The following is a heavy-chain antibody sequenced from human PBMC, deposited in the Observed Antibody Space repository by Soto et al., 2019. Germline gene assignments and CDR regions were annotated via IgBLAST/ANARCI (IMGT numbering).Heavy chain of an antibody. D-gene: IGHD3-10*01. CDR3: AKGSWQPRFDL. V-gene: IGHV4-31*03. CDR1: GGSISSGGYY. Sequence: PSETLSLTCTVSGGSISSGGYYWSWIRQHPGKGLEWIGYIYYSGSTNYNPSLESRVTISVDTSKNQFSLRLSSVTAAETAVYYCAKGSWQPRFDLWGRGTLVTVSS. CDR2: IYYSGST. J-gene: IGHJ4*02.